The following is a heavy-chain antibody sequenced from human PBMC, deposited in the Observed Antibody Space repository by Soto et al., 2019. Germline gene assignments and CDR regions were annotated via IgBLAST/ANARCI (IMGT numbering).Heavy chain of an antibody. D-gene: IGHD6-19*01. CDR3: ARVGSSGWLDAFDI. Sequence: GGSLRLSCAASGFTFSSYWMSWVRQAPGKGLEWVANIKQDGSEKYYVDSVKGRFTISRDNAKNSLYLQMNSLRAEDTAVYYCARVGSSGWLDAFDIWGQGTMVTVSS. V-gene: IGHV3-7*05. CDR2: IKQDGSEK. J-gene: IGHJ3*02. CDR1: GFTFSSYW.